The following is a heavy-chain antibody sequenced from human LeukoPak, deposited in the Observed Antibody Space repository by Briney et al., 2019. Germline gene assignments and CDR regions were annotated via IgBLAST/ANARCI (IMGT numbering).Heavy chain of an antibody. V-gene: IGHV3-23*01. CDR2: ISGSGGST. J-gene: IGHJ4*02. D-gene: IGHD6-19*01. Sequence: GGSLRLSCAASGFTFSSYAMSWVRQAPGKGLEWVSAISGSGGSTYYADSVKGRFTISRDNSKNTLYLQMNSLRAEDTAVYYCAKVGYSCGWYAQYYFDYWGQGTLVTVSS. CDR3: AKVGYSCGWYAQYYFDY. CDR1: GFTFSSYA.